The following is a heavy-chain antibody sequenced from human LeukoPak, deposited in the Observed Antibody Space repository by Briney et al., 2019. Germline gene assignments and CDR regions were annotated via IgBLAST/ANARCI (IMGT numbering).Heavy chain of an antibody. V-gene: IGHV3-23*01. Sequence: GGSLRLSCAASGFTFSSYAMNWVRQAPGKGLEWVSVIRSSGSGGSTYYADSVKGRFTISRDNSKNTLYLQMNNLRAEDTAVYYCAKAELYSSGWYFLYWGQGTLVTVSS. CDR3: AKAELYSSGWYFLY. CDR1: GFTFSSYA. D-gene: IGHD6-19*01. CDR2: IRSSGSGGST. J-gene: IGHJ4*02.